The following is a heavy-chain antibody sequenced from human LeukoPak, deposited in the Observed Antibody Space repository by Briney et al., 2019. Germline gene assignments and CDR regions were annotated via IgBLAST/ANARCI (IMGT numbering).Heavy chain of an antibody. CDR3: ARGHSDVLTGYYNVIAPGAFDI. CDR2: ISSSSSYI. J-gene: IGHJ3*02. Sequence: GGSLRLSCAASGFTFSSYSMNWVRQAPGKGLEWVSSISSSSSYIYYADSVKGRFTISRDNAKNSLYLQMNSLRAEDTAVYYCARGHSDVLTGYYNVIAPGAFDIWGQGTMVTVPS. D-gene: IGHD3-9*01. V-gene: IGHV3-21*01. CDR1: GFTFSSYS.